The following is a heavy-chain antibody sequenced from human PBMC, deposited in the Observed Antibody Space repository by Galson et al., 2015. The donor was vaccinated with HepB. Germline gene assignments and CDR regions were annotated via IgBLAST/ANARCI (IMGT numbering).Heavy chain of an antibody. CDR3: ARAGGTGSYYAFDI. D-gene: IGHD1-26*01. CDR2: TYYRSKWYN. V-gene: IGHV6-1*01. CDR1: GDSVSSNSAA. Sequence: CAISGDSVSSNSAAWNWIRQSPSRGLEWLGRTYYRSKWYNDYAVSVKSRITINSDTSKNQFSLQLNSVTPEDTAVYYCARAGGTGSYYAFDIWGQGTMVTVSS. J-gene: IGHJ3*02.